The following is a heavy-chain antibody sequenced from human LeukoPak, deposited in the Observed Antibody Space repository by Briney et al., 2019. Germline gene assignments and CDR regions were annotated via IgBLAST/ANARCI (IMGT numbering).Heavy chain of an antibody. J-gene: IGHJ4*02. CDR2: ISGIGGST. CDR1: GFTFSSYA. V-gene: IGHV3-23*01. D-gene: IGHD2-2*01. Sequence: GGSLRLSCAASGFTFSSYAMSWVRQAPGKGLEWVSAISGIGGSTYYADSVKGRFTIPRDNSKNTLYLQMNSLRAEDTALYYCAKGPPYCSSTGCPPDYWGQGTLVTVSS. CDR3: AKGPPYCSSTGCPPDY.